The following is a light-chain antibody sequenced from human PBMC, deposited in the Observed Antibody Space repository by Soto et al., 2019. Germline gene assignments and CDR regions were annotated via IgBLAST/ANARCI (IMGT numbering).Light chain of an antibody. V-gene: IGLV2-14*01. CDR2: KVT. Sequence: QSVLTQPASVSGSPGQSITISCTGTSSDVGAYNYVSWYRQHPGKGPELIIYKVTDRPSGVSSRFSGSKSGNTASLTISGLQAEVEADYYSSSYSTSSTWVFGGGTKLTVL. CDR1: SSDVGAYNY. J-gene: IGLJ3*02. CDR3: SSYSTSSTWV.